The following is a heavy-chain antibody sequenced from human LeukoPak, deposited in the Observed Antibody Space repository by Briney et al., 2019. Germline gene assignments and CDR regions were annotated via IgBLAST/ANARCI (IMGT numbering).Heavy chain of an antibody. CDR2: IYYGGGT. V-gene: IGHV4-59*01. Sequence: SETLSLTCTVSGASIGSYFWSWIRQPPGKGLEWIGYIYYGGGTNYNPSFESRITISVDTSKNRISLNLTSVTASDTTIYYCARERGDYDSDNWFDSWGQGTLVTVSS. J-gene: IGHJ5*01. D-gene: IGHD4-17*01. CDR1: GASIGSYF. CDR3: ARERGDYDSDNWFDS.